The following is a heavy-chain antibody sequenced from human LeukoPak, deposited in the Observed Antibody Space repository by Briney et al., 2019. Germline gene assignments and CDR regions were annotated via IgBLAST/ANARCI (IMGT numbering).Heavy chain of an antibody. V-gene: IGHV1-69*13. Sequence: SVKVSCKASGGTFSSYAISWVRQAPGQGLEWMGGIIPIFGTANYAQKFQGRVTITADESTSTAYMELSSLRSEDTAVYYCARDSPGITMFGVAPANYYGMDVWGQGTTVTVSS. CDR2: IIPIFGTA. D-gene: IGHD3-3*01. CDR3: ARDSPGITMFGVAPANYYGMDV. J-gene: IGHJ6*02. CDR1: GGTFSSYA.